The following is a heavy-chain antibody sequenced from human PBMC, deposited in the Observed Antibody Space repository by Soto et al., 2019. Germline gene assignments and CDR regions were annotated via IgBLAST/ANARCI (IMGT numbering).Heavy chain of an antibody. J-gene: IGHJ4*01. CDR2: ISYDGGSK. CDR3: AKEQLAMTVVVADYFDA. V-gene: IGHV3-30*18. CDR1: GFTFSTYG. D-gene: IGHD3-22*01. Sequence: QVQLVESGGGVVQPGKSLRLSCAASGFTFSTYGIHWVRQAPGKGLEWVELISYDGGSKYYGDSVKGRFCISRDSSLNTVSLQMKSLRADDTVVYFCAKEQLAMTVVVADYFDAWGHETLVTISS.